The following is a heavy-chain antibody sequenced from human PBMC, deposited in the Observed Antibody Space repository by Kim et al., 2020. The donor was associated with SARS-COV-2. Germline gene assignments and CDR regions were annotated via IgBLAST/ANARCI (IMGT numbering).Heavy chain of an antibody. CDR1: GGTFSNYA. J-gene: IGHJ6*02. V-gene: IGHV1-69*13. CDR3: ARGNYYDSGSYYNDPSPYYYGMDV. D-gene: IGHD3-10*01. CDR2: IIPIFGAA. Sequence: SVKVSCKASGGTFSNYAMSWVRQAPGQGLEWMGGIIPIFGAAKNAQKFQGRVTITADESTTTVYMELSSLRSEDTAVYYCARGNYYDSGSYYNDPSPYYYGMDVWGQGTTVTVSS.